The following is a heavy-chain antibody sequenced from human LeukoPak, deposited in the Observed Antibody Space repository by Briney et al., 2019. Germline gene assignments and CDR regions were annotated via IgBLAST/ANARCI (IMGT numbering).Heavy chain of an antibody. J-gene: IGHJ4*02. CDR2: IYPGDFDT. V-gene: IGHV5-51*01. Sequence: GESLKISCKGSGYSFTSYWIGWVRQMPGKGLEWMGIIYPGDFDTRYSPSFQGQVTISADKSISTAYLQWSSLKASDTAMYYCARRPTTGKSVVNGPWDYWGQGTLVTVSS. D-gene: IGHD2-8*02. CDR3: ARRPTTGKSVVNGPWDY. CDR1: GYSFTSYW.